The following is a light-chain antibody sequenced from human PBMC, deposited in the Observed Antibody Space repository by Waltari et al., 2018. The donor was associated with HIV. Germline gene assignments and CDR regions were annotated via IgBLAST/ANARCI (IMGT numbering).Light chain of an antibody. J-gene: IGLJ3*02. Sequence: QSALTQPPSASGSPGQSVTISCSGTSSDVGGYNYVSWYQQHPGKAPKLMIYEVSKRPSGFPDRFSGSKSGNTASLTVSGLQAEDEADYYCSSYAGSSWVFGGGTKLTVL. CDR1: SSDVGGYNY. CDR2: EVS. V-gene: IGLV2-8*01. CDR3: SSYAGSSWV.